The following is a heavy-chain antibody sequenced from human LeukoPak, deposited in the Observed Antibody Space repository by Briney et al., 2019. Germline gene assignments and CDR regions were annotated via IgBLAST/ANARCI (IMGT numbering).Heavy chain of an antibody. CDR2: INPSGGST. J-gene: IGHJ4*02. V-gene: IGHV1-46*01. CDR1: GYTFTSYY. Sequence: ASVKVSCKASGYTFTSYYMHWVRQAPGQGLEWMGIINPSGGSTSYAQKLQGRVTMTTDTSTSTAYMELRSLRSEDTAVYYCARGVRRYFDWLLDYWGQGALVTVSS. D-gene: IGHD3-9*01. CDR3: ARGVRRYFDWLLDY.